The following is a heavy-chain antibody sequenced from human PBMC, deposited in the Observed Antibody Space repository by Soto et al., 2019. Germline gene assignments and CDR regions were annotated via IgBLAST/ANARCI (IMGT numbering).Heavy chain of an antibody. D-gene: IGHD3-3*01. CDR1: GFTFSSYG. CDR3: ARDYDFVRGDYGSYYGGVDV. Sequence: GSLRLSCAASGFTFSSYGMHWVRQAPGKGLEWVAVIWYDGSNKYYADSVKGRFTISRDNSKNTLYLQMNSLRAEDTAVYYCARDYDFVRGDYGSYYGGVDVWGQGTTVTVSS. J-gene: IGHJ6*02. CDR2: IWYDGSNK. V-gene: IGHV3-33*01.